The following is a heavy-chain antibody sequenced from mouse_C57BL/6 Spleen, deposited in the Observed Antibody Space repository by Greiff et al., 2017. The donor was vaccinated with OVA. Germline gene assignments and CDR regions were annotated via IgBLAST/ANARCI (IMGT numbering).Heavy chain of an antibody. CDR3: ARADYYGSSYDYFDY. Sequence: EVQLQESGPGLVKPSQSLSLTCSVPGYSITSGYYWNWIRQFPGNKLEWMGYISYDGSNNYNPSLKNRISITRDTSKNQFFLKLNSVTTEDTATYYCARADYYGSSYDYFDYWGQGTTLTVSS. D-gene: IGHD1-1*01. CDR2: ISYDGSN. CDR1: GYSITSGYY. V-gene: IGHV3-6*01. J-gene: IGHJ2*01.